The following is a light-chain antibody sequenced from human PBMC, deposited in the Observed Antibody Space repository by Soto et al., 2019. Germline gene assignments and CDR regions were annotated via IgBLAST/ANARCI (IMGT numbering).Light chain of an antibody. CDR2: SNN. Sequence: QSVLTQPPSASGTPGQRVAISCSGSSSNIGSNTVNWYQQFPETAPKLLIYSNNQRPSEVPDRFSGSKSGTSASLAISGLQSEDEADYYCAAWDDSLNGFYVFGTGTKLTVL. J-gene: IGLJ1*01. CDR3: AAWDDSLNGFYV. V-gene: IGLV1-44*01. CDR1: SSNIGSNT.